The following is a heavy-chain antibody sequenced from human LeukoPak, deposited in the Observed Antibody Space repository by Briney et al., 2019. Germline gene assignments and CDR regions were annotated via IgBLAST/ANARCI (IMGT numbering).Heavy chain of an antibody. CDR2: IYYSGST. D-gene: IGHD6-25*01. Sequence: SETLSVTCTVTGGSISSYYWSWIRQPPWKGREWIGNIYYSGSTNYNPSLKSRVTISVDTSKNQFSLRLNSVTAADTAVYYCARPYSSGWRGAFDIWGQGTMVTVSS. CDR1: GGSISSYY. CDR3: ARPYSSGWRGAFDI. J-gene: IGHJ3*02. V-gene: IGHV4-59*01.